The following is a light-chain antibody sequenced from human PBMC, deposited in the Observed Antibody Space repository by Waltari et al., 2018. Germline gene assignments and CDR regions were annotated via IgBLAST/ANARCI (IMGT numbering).Light chain of an antibody. CDR3: LQDYNYPWT. Sequence: AIQMTQSPSSLSASVGDRFTITCRASQGIRYDLAWYQQKPGKAPKILIFAASSLQSGVPSRFSGSGSGADFTLTISSLQPEDFATYFCLQDYNYPWTFGQGTKVEIK. J-gene: IGKJ1*01. CDR1: QGIRYD. CDR2: AAS. V-gene: IGKV1-6*01.